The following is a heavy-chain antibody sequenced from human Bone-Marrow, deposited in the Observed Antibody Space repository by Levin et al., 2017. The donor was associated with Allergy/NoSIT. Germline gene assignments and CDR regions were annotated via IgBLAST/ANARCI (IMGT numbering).Heavy chain of an antibody. Sequence: PGGSLRLSCTVSGGSMSDSYWSWNRQPPGKGLEWVGSIYYTGTTNYNPTLTSRITISLDTSKNQFSLKLSSVTAADTAVYYCAKGRVPYQWGQGTLVTVSS. CDR3: AKGRVPYQ. CDR1: GGSMSDSY. D-gene: IGHD2-2*01. J-gene: IGHJ4*02. CDR2: IYYTGTT. V-gene: IGHV4-59*01.